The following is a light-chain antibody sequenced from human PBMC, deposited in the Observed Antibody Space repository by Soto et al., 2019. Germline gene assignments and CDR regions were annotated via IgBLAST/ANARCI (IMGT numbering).Light chain of an antibody. CDR1: QSVSSSY. Sequence: EVVLTQSPGTLSLSPGERATLSCRASQSVSSSYLAWYQQKPGQAPRLLIYGSSSRATGIPDRLSGSGSGTDFTLTISRLEPEDFAVYYCQQYGRSPLTFGGGTKVDIK. V-gene: IGKV3-20*01. CDR2: GSS. CDR3: QQYGRSPLT. J-gene: IGKJ4*01.